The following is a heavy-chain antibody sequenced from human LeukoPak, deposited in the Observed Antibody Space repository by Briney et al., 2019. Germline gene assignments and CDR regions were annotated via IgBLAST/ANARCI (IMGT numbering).Heavy chain of an antibody. D-gene: IGHD3-16*02. V-gene: IGHV3-23*01. J-gene: IGHJ4*02. CDR3: ASSNYVWGSYRYPYFDY. Sequence: GGSLRLSCAASGFTFSSYAMSWVRQAPGKGLEWVSAISGSGGSTYYADSVKGRFTISRDNSKNTLYLQMNSLRAEDTAVYYCASSNYVWGSYRYPYFDYWGQGTLVTVSS. CDR2: ISGSGGST. CDR1: GFTFSSYA.